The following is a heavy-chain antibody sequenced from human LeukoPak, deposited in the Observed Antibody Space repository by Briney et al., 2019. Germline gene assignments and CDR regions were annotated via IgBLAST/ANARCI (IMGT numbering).Heavy chain of an antibody. CDR2: INHSGST. CDR1: GGSFSGYY. D-gene: IGHD3-22*01. J-gene: IGHJ4*02. V-gene: IGHV4-34*01. CDR3: ARGVYDSSGYLYYFDY. Sequence: SETLSLTCAVYGGSFSGYYWSWIRQPPGKGLEWIGEINHSGSTNYNPSLKNRVTISVDTSKNQFSLKLSAVTAADTAVYYCARGVYDSSGYLYYFDYWGQGTLVTVSS.